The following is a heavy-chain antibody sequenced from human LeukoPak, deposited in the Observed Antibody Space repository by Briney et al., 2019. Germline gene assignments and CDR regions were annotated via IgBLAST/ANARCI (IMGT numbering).Heavy chain of an antibody. CDR3: ARPKRITMVRGVLFDP. CDR2: INPNSGGT. CDR1: GYTFTGYY. V-gene: IGHV1-2*02. D-gene: IGHD3-10*01. Sequence: ASVKVSYKASGYTFTGYYMHWVRQAPGQGLEWMGWINPNSGGTNYAQKFQGRVTMTRDTSISTAYMELSRLRSDDTAVYYCARPKRITMVRGVLFDPWGQGTLVTVSS. J-gene: IGHJ5*02.